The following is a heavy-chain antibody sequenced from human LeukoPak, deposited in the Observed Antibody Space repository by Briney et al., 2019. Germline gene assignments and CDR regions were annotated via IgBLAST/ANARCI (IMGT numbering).Heavy chain of an antibody. CDR3: ARGSIGFTMFFDY. J-gene: IGHJ4*02. V-gene: IGHV1-69*04. CDR1: GGSFSNYA. Sequence: SVKVSCKASGGSFSNYAISWVRQAPGQGLEWMGRIIPILGIANYAQKFQDRVTITADKSTSTAYMELSSLRSEDTAVYYCARGSIGFTMFFDYWGQGTLVTVSS. CDR2: IIPILGIA. D-gene: IGHD6-25*01.